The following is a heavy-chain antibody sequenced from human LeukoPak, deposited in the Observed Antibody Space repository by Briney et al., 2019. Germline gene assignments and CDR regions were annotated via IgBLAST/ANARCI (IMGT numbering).Heavy chain of an antibody. D-gene: IGHD2-21*02. CDR2: THHSGNN. V-gene: IGHV4-59*01. Sequence: SETLSLTCTVSGGPISSYYWSWIRQTPGKGVEWIGYTHHSGNNNYNPSLKSQVTIPQDMSKIRFSLRLSSVTAADTAVYYCARSGGWVTAYWYFEVWGRGTLVTVSS. CDR3: ARSGGWVTAYWYFEV. CDR1: GGPISSYY. J-gene: IGHJ2*01.